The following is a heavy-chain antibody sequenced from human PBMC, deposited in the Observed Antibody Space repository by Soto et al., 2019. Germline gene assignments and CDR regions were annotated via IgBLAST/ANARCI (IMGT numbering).Heavy chain of an antibody. CDR1: GGSISSGGYY. D-gene: IGHD2-2*01. Sequence: QVQLQESGPGLVKPSQTLSLTCTVSGGSISSGGYYWSWIRQLPGKGLEWIGYTYDSGGTYYNPSLKRRVTISAYTSKNQFYLQLRSVTAADTAVYYCSRTSGYGSSDSCYWNVWGQGTTVTVSS. J-gene: IGHJ6*02. CDR2: TYDSGGT. V-gene: IGHV4-31*03. CDR3: SRTSGYGSSDSCYWNV.